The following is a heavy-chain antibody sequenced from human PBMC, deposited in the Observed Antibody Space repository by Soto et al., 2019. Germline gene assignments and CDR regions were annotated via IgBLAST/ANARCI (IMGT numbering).Heavy chain of an antibody. J-gene: IGHJ3*02. CDR2: IYSGGST. CDR3: TTWVGATPGAFDI. D-gene: IGHD1-26*01. CDR1: GFTVSSNY. Sequence: PGGSLRLSCAASGFTVSSNYMSWVRQAPGKGLEWVSVIYSGGSTYYADSVNGRFTISRDNSKNTLYLQMNSLKTEDTAVYYCTTWVGATPGAFDIWGQGTMVTVSS. V-gene: IGHV3-53*01.